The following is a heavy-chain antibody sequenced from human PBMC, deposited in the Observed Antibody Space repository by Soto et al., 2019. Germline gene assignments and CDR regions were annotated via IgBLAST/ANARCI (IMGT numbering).Heavy chain of an antibody. CDR1: GYSFTSYW. D-gene: IGHD6-13*01. V-gene: IGHV5-10-1*01. J-gene: IGHJ4*02. Sequence: PGESLKISCKGSGYSFTSYWISWVRQMPGKGLEWMGRIDPSDSYTNYSPSFQGHVTISADKSISTAYLQWSSLKASDTAMYYCPRLQAAAANNEITFVYWGQGTRVTVSS. CDR3: PRLQAAAANNEITFVY. CDR2: IDPSDSYT.